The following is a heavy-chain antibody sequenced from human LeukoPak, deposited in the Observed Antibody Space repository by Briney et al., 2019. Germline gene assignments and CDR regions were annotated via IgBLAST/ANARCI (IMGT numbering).Heavy chain of an antibody. D-gene: IGHD1-26*01. CDR1: GFTFSSYG. Sequence: GGSLRLSCAASGFTFSSYGMHWVRQAPGKGLEWVALIWYDGGNKYYADSVKGRFTISRDNSKNTLYLQMNSLRAEDTAVYYCAKPIVGATYYFDYWGQGTLVTVSS. CDR3: AKPIVGATYYFDY. J-gene: IGHJ4*02. V-gene: IGHV3-33*06. CDR2: IWYDGGNK.